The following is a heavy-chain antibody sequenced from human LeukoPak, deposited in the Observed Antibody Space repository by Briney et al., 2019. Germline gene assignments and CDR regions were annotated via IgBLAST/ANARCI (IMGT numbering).Heavy chain of an antibody. CDR2: ISSSSSYI. V-gene: IGHV3-21*01. D-gene: IGHD1-1*01. J-gene: IGHJ4*02. Sequence: PGGSLRLSCAASGFTFSSYSMNWVRQAPGKGLEWFSSISSSSSYIYYADSVKGRFTISRDNARNSLYLQMNSLKAEDTDLYDCARDQDWNDRGRLVYWGQGKLVTVSS. CDR3: ARDQDWNDRGRLVY. CDR1: GFTFSSYS.